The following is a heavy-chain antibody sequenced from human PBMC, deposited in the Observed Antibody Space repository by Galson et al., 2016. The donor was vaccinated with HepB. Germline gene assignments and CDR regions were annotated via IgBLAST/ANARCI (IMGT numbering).Heavy chain of an antibody. Sequence: TLSLTCTVSGGSISIGGYYWSWIRQHPGKGLEWIGYIYHSGKTDYNPSLKSRVAISVDTSKKQFSLKVTSLTAADTAVYFCARGGRKGLWGYYFDYWGQGTRVTGSS. V-gene: IGHV4-31*03. D-gene: IGHD5-18*01. CDR3: ARGGRKGLWGYYFDY. CDR1: GGSISIGGYY. J-gene: IGHJ4*02. CDR2: IYHSGKT.